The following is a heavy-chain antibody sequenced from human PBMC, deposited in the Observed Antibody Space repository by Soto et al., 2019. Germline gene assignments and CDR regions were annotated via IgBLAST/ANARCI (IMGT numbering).Heavy chain of an antibody. CDR3: ARGVALGPFDY. V-gene: IGHV4-31*03. J-gene: IGHJ4*02. CDR2: IYYSGTT. D-gene: IGHD1-26*01. Sequence: QVQLQESGPGLVKPSQTLSLTCTVPGGSLNRGGYYWSWVRQHPGKGLEWIGYIYYSGTTYYNPSLESRMTISIDTSRSQFSLRLNSVTAADTAVYYCARGVALGPFDYWGQGTLVAVSS. CDR1: GGSLNRGGYY.